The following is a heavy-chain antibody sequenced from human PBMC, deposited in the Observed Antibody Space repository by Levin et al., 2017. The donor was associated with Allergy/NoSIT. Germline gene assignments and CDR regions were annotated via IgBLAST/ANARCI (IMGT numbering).Heavy chain of an antibody. CDR1: GFTFSDYY. D-gene: IGHD2-15*01. J-gene: IGHJ4*02. V-gene: IGHV3-11*01. CDR3: ARGYCSGGSCYSFDY. Sequence: GESLKISCAASGFTFSDYYMSWIRQAPGKGLEWVSYISSSGSTIYYADSVKGRFTISRDNAKNSLYLQMNSLRAEDTAVYYCARGYCSGGSCYSFDYWGQGTLVTVSS. CDR2: ISSSGSTI.